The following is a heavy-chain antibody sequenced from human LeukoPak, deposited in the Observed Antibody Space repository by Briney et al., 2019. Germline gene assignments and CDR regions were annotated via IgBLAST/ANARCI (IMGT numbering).Heavy chain of an antibody. CDR2: IKQDGSEK. Sequence: PGGSLRLSCAASGLSFSRYWMGWVRQAPGKGLEWVANIKQDGSEKYYVDSVKGRFTISRDNAKNSLYLQMNSLRAEDTAVYYCARDGRRAVAGTGFDYWGQGTLVTVSS. J-gene: IGHJ4*02. CDR1: GLSFSRYW. CDR3: ARDGRRAVAGTGFDY. V-gene: IGHV3-7*01. D-gene: IGHD6-19*01.